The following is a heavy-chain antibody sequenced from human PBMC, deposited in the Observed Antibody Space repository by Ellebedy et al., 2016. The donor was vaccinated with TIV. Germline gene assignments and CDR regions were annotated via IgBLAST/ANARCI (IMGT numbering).Heavy chain of an antibody. CDR2: ITSGRHTT. J-gene: IGHJ6*02. CDR3: APRFPTYNVDV. CDR1: GFTFSSYA. Sequence: GESLKISXAASGFTFSSYAMSWVRQAPGRGLEWVSSITSGRHTTYYADFIKGRFVISRDNSRNTLYLLMNSLRADDTAVYYCAPRFPTYNVDVWGRGTTVIVSS. D-gene: IGHD5-24*01. V-gene: IGHV3-23*01.